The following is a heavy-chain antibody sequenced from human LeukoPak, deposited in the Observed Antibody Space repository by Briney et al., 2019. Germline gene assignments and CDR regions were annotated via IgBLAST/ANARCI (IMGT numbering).Heavy chain of an antibody. CDR2: ISSSSSYT. J-gene: IGHJ4*02. CDR1: GIPFSDYY. Sequence: SGGSLRLSCVVSGIPFSDYYMNWIRQAPGKGLEWISYISSSSSYTDYADSVKGRFTISRDNAESALYLQMNSLRLEDTAVYYCAAGTAADFWGQGTLVTVSS. D-gene: IGHD6-13*01. V-gene: IGHV3-11*03. CDR3: AAGTAADF.